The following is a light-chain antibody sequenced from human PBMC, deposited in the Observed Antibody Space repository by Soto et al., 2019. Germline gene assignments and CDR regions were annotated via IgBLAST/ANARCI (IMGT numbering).Light chain of an antibody. J-gene: IGKJ2*01. CDR3: QQYGSSPPYT. V-gene: IGKV3-20*01. CDR1: QSVSSSY. Sequence: EIVLTQSPGTLSLSPGERATPSCRASQSVSSSYLAWYQQKPGQAPRLLIYGASSRATGIPDRFSGSGSGTDFTLAISRLEPVDFAVYYCQQYGSSPPYTVGQGTKQELK. CDR2: GAS.